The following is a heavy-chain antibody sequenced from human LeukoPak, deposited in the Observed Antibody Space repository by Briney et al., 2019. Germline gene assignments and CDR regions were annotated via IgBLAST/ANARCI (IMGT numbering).Heavy chain of an antibody. Sequence: ASVKVSCKASGGTFSSYAISWVRQAPGQGLEWMGGIIPIFGTANYAQKFQGRVTITADESTSTAYMELSSLRSEDTAVYYCARDLDTAMVKTNWGQGTLVTVSS. J-gene: IGHJ4*02. V-gene: IGHV1-69*13. CDR1: GGTFSSYA. D-gene: IGHD5-18*01. CDR2: IIPIFGTA. CDR3: ARDLDTAMVKTN.